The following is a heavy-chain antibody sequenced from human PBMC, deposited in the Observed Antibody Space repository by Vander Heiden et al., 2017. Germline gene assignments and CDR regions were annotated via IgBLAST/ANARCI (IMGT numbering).Heavy chain of an antibody. CDR2: ILYDGSKK. CDR1: GFTFSSYA. CDR3: ARDTPGKDY. D-gene: IGHD6-13*01. J-gene: IGHJ4*02. V-gene: IGHV3-30*04. Sequence: QVQLVESGGGVVQPGRSLRLSCAASGFTFSSYAMHWVRQAPGKGMEWVAVILYDGSKKDDADSVKGRFIISRDNSKNTLYLKMNSLRAEDTAVYYCARDTPGKDYWGQGTLVTVSS.